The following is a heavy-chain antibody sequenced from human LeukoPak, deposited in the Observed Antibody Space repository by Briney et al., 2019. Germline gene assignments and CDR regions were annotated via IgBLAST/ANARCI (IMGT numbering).Heavy chain of an antibody. CDR3: AGTVAGQGEYGMDV. CDR2: INHSGST. CDR1: GGSFSGYY. V-gene: IGHV4-34*01. Sequence: PSETLSLTCAVYGGSFSGYYWSWLRQPPGKGLEWIGEINHSGSTNYNPSLKSRVTISVDTSKNQFSLKLSSVTAADTAVYYCAGTVAGQGEYGMDVWGQGTTVTVSS. J-gene: IGHJ6*02. D-gene: IGHD6-19*01.